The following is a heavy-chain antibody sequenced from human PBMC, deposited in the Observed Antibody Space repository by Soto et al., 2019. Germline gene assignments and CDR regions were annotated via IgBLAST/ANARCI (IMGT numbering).Heavy chain of an antibody. D-gene: IGHD1-26*01. CDR3: ARVGGTLGSSLKDGFDI. CDR1: GYTFTGYY. J-gene: IGHJ3*02. V-gene: IGHV1-2*02. CDR2: INPNSGST. Sequence: GASVKVSCKASGYTFTGYYMHWVRQAPGQGLEWMGWINPNSGSTNYAQKLQGRVTMTSDTSISTAYMELSRLRSDDTAVYYCARVGGTLGSSLKDGFDIWGQGTMVTVSS.